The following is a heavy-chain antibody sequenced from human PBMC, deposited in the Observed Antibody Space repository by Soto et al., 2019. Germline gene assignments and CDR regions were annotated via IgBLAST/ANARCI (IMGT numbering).Heavy chain of an antibody. CDR2: IYYSGIT. D-gene: IGHD5-18*01. CDR3: ASSTAEDGSDDFDL. J-gene: IGHJ3*01. Sequence: SETXALTWTGSGLSIMVGCYYLGWIRQHPGNGLEWIGYIYYSGITYYNPSLKSLVIISLATSKNQFSLKVRSVTAADTDVYSCASSTAEDGSDDFDLWGQGTIVTVSS. CDR1: GLSIMVGCYY. V-gene: IGHV4-31*01.